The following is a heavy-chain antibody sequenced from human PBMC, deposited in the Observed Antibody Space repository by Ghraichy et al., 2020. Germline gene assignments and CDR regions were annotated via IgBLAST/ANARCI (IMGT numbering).Heavy chain of an antibody. J-gene: IGHJ1*01. CDR3: ARTRGYNDSSGYLEYFQH. D-gene: IGHD3-22*01. V-gene: IGHV4-34*01. CDR2: INHSGST. Sequence: LSLTCAVYGGSFSGYYWSWIRQPPGKGLEWIGEINHSGSTNYNPSLKSRVTISVDTSKNQFSLKMSSVTAADTAVYYCARTRGYNDSSGYLEYFQHWGQGTLVTVSS. CDR1: GGSFSGYY.